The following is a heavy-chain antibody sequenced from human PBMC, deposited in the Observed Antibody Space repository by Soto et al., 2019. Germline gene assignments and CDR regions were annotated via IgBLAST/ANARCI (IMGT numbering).Heavy chain of an antibody. D-gene: IGHD6-19*01. J-gene: IGHJ4*02. V-gene: IGHV3-30*03. CDR2: VSHDGRNT. CDR1: GFTFSDYA. CDR3: ARGGRQWLVTSDFNY. Sequence: VQLVESGGGVVQPGRSLRLSCAASGFTFSDYAMHWVRQAPGKGLEWVAVVSHDGRNTHYADSVKGRFTISRDSSKNTVSLEMTSRRAEDTAVYDCARGGRQWLVTSDFNYWGQGALVTVSS.